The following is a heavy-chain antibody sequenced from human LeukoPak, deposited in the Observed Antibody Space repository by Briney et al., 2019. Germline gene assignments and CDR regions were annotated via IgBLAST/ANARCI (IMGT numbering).Heavy chain of an antibody. CDR1: GASISSHY. J-gene: IGHJ4*02. CDR2: IYNSGST. Sequence: SETLSLTCTVSGASISSHYWTWIRQPPGRGLEWVGYIYNSGSTNYNPSLDSRVSISLDTSKSQFSLRLSSVTAADTAVYYCWGRDRGGESGFDYWGQGSLVIVSS. D-gene: IGHD2-21*01. CDR3: WGRDRGGESGFDY. V-gene: IGHV4-4*09.